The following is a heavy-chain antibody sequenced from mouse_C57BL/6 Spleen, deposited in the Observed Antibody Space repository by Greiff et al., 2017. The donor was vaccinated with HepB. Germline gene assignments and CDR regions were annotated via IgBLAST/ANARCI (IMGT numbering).Heavy chain of an antibody. CDR3: ASRLLDYAMDY. V-gene: IGHV5-4*01. CDR1: GFTFSSYA. Sequence: EVQGVESGGGLVKPGGSLKLSCAASGFTFSSYAMSWVRQTPEKRLEWVATISDGGSYTYYPDNVKGRFTIFRDNAKNNLYLQMSHLKSEDTAMYYCASRLLDYAMDYWGQGTSVTVSS. CDR2: ISDGGSYT. D-gene: IGHD2-3*01. J-gene: IGHJ4*01.